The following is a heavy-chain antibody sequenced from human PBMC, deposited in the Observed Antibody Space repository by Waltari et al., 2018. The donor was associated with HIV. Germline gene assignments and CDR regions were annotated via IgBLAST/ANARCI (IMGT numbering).Heavy chain of an antibody. J-gene: IGHJ6*02. V-gene: IGHV1-69*01. CDR1: GGTVSSSD. Sequence: QVQLVQSGAEVKKPGSSVTVSCKASGGTVSSSDISWVRQAPGQGLEWMGAIIPLFGEANYAQKFQGRLTITADESTSTAYMELSSLRSEDTAVYYCARVPDRSGYQRYAMDVWGQGTTVTVS. CDR3: ARVPDRSGYQRYAMDV. CDR2: IIPLFGEA. D-gene: IGHD3-22*01.